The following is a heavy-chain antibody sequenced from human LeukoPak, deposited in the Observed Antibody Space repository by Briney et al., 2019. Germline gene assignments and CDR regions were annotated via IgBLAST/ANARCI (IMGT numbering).Heavy chain of an antibody. Sequence: GGSLRLSCAASGFTFDDYAMHWVRQAPGKGLEWVSGISWNSGSIGYADSVKGRFTISRDNAKNSLYLQMNSLRAEDTAVYYCAKQPDYGGNPTDWFFDYWGQGTLVTVSS. D-gene: IGHD4-23*01. CDR3: AKQPDYGGNPTDWFFDY. V-gene: IGHV3-9*01. J-gene: IGHJ4*02. CDR2: ISWNSGSI. CDR1: GFTFDDYA.